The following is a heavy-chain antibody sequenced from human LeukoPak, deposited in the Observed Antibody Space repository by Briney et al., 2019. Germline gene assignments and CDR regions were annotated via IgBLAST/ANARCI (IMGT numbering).Heavy chain of an antibody. Sequence: GGSLRLSCAASGFTFSSYWMSWVRQAPGKGLEWVANTKQDGSENYYVDSVKGRFTISRDNGKNSLYLQMNSLRAEDTAVYYCARDRGHYFYYWGQGTLVTVSS. D-gene: IGHD2-15*01. CDR1: GFTFSSYW. V-gene: IGHV3-7*04. J-gene: IGHJ4*02. CDR2: TKQDGSEN. CDR3: ARDRGHYFYY.